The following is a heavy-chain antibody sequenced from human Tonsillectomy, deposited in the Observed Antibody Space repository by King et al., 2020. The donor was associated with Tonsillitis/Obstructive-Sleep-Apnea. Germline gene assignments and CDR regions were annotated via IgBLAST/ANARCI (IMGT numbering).Heavy chain of an antibody. J-gene: IGHJ4*02. Sequence: VQMGESGGGRVKPGGDLRLEWAASGFTCSSYSMKWGRQAPGKGLEWNSSRSSSSSYIYYADSVKGRFTISRDNAKNSLYLQMNSLRAEDTAVYYCARVYGGNQRGYFDFWGQGTLATVSS. V-gene: IGHV3-21*01. CDR1: GFTCSSYS. CDR3: ARVYGGNQRGYFDF. CDR2: RSSSSSYI. D-gene: IGHD4-23*01.